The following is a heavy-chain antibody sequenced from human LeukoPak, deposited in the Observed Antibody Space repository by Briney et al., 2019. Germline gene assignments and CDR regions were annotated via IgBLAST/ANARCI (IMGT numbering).Heavy chain of an antibody. CDR2: TYYRSKWYN. Sequence: SQTLSLTCAISGDSVSSNSAAWNWIRQSPSRGLEWLGRTYYRSKWYNDYAVSVKSRITINPDTSKNQFSLQLNSVTPEDTAVYYCARALTPGDYVWGSYRYYYYGMDVWGQGTTVTVSS. CDR3: ARALTPGDYVWGSYRYYYYGMDV. CDR1: GDSVSSNSAA. V-gene: IGHV6-1*01. D-gene: IGHD3-16*02. J-gene: IGHJ6*02.